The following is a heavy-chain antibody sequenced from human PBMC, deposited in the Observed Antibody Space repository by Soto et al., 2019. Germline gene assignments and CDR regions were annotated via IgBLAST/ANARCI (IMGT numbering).Heavy chain of an antibody. CDR1: GFTFSSYG. V-gene: IGHV3-33*01. J-gene: IGHJ5*02. CDR3: ARDQGAMGWFDP. CDR2: IWYDGSNK. D-gene: IGHD3-16*01. Sequence: QVQLVESGGGVGQPGRSLRLSCAASGFTFSSYGMHWVRQAPGKGLEWVAVIWYDGSNKYYADSVKGRFTISRDNSKNKLYLQMNSVRAEDAAVYYCARDQGAMGWFDPWGQGTLVTVSS.